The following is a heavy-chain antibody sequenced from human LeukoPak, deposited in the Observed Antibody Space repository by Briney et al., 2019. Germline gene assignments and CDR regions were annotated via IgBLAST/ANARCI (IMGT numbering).Heavy chain of an antibody. CDR3: ARDIDYDILTGYPQYYFDY. V-gene: IGHV1-46*01. J-gene: IGHJ4*02. CDR2: INPSGGST. Sequence: GASVKVSCKXSGYTFTSYYMHWVRQAPGQGLEWMGIINPSGGSTSYAQKFQGRVTMTRDTSTSTVYMELSSLRSEDTAVYYCARDIDYDILTGYPQYYFDYWGQGTLVTVSS. D-gene: IGHD3-9*01. CDR1: GYTFTSYY.